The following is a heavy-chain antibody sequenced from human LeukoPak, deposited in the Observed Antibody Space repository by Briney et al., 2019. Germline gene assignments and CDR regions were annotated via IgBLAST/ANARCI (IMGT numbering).Heavy chain of an antibody. Sequence: GGSLRLSCAASGFTFSSYTMNWVRQAPGKGLEWVSSISSRSNYIYYADSLKGRFTISRDNAKNSLYLQMNSLRAEDTAVYYCARDAYCSTTSCKEYFDLWGRGTLVTVSS. CDR3: ARDAYCSTTSCKEYFDL. D-gene: IGHD2-2*01. V-gene: IGHV3-21*01. J-gene: IGHJ2*01. CDR1: GFTFSSYT. CDR2: ISSRSNYI.